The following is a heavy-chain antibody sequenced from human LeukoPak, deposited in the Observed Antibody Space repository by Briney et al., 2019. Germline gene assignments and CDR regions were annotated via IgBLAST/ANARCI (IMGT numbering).Heavy chain of an antibody. D-gene: IGHD4-23*01. CDR3: AKGTVVRPKDDY. V-gene: IGHV3-23*01. CDR1: GFTFDDYA. Sequence: GRSLRLSCAASGFTFDDYAMSWVRQAPGKELEWVSAISGSGASTYYADSVKGRFTISRDNSKNTLYLQMNSLRAEDTAVYYCAKGTVVRPKDDYWGQGTLVTVSS. CDR2: ISGSGAST. J-gene: IGHJ4*02.